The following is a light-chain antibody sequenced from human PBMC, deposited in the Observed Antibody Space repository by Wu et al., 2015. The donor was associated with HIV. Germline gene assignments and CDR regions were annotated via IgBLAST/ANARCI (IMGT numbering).Light chain of an antibody. V-gene: IGKV1-5*03. Sequence: DIQMTQSPSTLSASVGDRVTINCRASQSTSRWLAWYQQKPGKAPKLLIYKASSLESGVPSRFSGSGSGTEFTLTISSLQPDDFATYYCQQYNSYSYTFGQGTKLEIK. CDR3: QQYNSYSYT. J-gene: IGKJ2*01. CDR1: QSTSRW. CDR2: KAS.